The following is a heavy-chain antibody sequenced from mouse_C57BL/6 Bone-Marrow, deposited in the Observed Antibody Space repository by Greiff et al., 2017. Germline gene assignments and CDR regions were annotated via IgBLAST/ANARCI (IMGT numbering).Heavy chain of an antibody. CDR2: IYPGSGNT. V-gene: IGHV1-76*01. CDR1: GYTFTDYY. Sequence: VKLVESGAELVRPGASVKLSCKASGYTFTDYYINWVKQRPGQGLEWIARIYPGSGNTYYNEKFKGKATLTADKSSSTAYMQISSLTTEDSAVYFVAGAHSFYNWGQGTTLTVTS. CDR3: AGAHSFYN. J-gene: IGHJ2*01.